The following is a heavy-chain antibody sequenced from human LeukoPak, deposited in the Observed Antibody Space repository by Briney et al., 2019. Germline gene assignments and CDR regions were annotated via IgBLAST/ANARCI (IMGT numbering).Heavy chain of an antibody. J-gene: IGHJ6*03. D-gene: IGHD2-2*01. CDR1: GGSFSGYY. CDR2: INHSGST. V-gene: IGHV4-34*01. CDR3: ARGAPYQLLLHYYYYYMDV. Sequence: SETLSLTCAVYGGSFSGYYWSWIRQPPAKGLEWMGEINHSGSTNYNPSLKSRVTISVDTSKNQFSLKLSSVTAADTAVYYCARGAPYQLLLHYYYYYMDVWGKGTTVTVSS.